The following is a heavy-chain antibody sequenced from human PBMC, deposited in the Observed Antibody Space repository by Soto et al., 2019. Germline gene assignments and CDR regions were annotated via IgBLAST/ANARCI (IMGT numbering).Heavy chain of an antibody. V-gene: IGHV4-31*03. Sequence: QVQLQESGPGLVKPSQTLSLTCTVSGGSISSGGYYWSWIRQHPGKGLEWIGYIYFSGSTYYNPSLKSRVTISGDTSKNQFSLKLSSVTAADTAVYYCARSPHIQLWSYPSDYWGQGTLVTVSS. CDR1: GGSISSGGYY. CDR2: IYFSGST. J-gene: IGHJ4*02. CDR3: ARSPHIQLWSYPSDY. D-gene: IGHD5-18*01.